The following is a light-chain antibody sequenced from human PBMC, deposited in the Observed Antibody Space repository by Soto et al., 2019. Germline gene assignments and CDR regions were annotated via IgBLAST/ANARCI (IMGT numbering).Light chain of an antibody. CDR1: QGISSY. J-gene: IGKJ1*01. Sequence: IQMTQSPSSLSASVGDRVTITCRASQGISSYLAWYQQKPGKAAKLLIYAASTLQSGVPSRFSGSGSGTDFTLTISCLQSEDFATYYCQQYYSYPRTFGQGTKVDI. V-gene: IGKV1-8*01. CDR2: AAS. CDR3: QQYYSYPRT.